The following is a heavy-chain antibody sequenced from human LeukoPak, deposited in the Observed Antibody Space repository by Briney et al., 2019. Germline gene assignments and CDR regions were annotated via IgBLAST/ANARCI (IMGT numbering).Heavy chain of an antibody. CDR2: IYYSGST. CDR1: GGSISSGGYS. D-gene: IGHD3-16*02. CDR3: AREEDGYRAFDI. V-gene: IGHV4-30-4*07. Sequence: SETLSLTCAVSGGSISSGGYSWSWIRQPPGKGLEWIGYIYYSGSTYYNPSLKSRVTISVDTSKNQFSLKLSSVTAADTAVYYCAREEDGYRAFDIWGQGTMVTVSS. J-gene: IGHJ3*02.